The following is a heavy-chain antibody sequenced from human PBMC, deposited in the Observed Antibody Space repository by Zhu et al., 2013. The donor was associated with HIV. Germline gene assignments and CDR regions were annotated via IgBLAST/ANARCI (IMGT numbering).Heavy chain of an antibody. Sequence: EVQVVESGGGLVQPGGSLRLSCAASGFTFSSHWMHWVRQTPGKGLVWVSRINTDGSSTNYADPVKGRFSISRDNAKNTLYLQMNSLRVEDTAVYYCARGYGNAGGWDWGQGNPGHRLL. CDR2: INTDGSST. V-gene: IGHV3-74*01. CDR3: ARGYGNAGGWD. D-gene: IGHD5-12*01. J-gene: IGHJ4*02. CDR1: GFTFSSHW.